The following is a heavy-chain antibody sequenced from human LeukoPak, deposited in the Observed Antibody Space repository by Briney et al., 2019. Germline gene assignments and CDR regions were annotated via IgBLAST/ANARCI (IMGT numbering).Heavy chain of an antibody. CDR2: INHSGST. CDR1: GGSFSGYY. CDR3: ARHRRVAAAGTGWFDP. J-gene: IGHJ5*02. D-gene: IGHD6-13*01. Sequence: PSETLSLTCAVYGGSFSGYYWSWIRQPPGKGLEWIGEINHSGSTNYNPSLKSRVAISVDTSKNQFSLKLSSVTAADTAVYYCARHRRVAAAGTGWFDPWGQGTLVTVSS. V-gene: IGHV4-34*01.